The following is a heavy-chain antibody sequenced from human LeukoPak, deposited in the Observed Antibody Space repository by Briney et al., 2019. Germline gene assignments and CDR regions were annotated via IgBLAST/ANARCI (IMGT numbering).Heavy chain of an antibody. J-gene: IGHJ4*02. D-gene: IGHD3-22*01. Sequence: ASVKVSCKASGYTFTGYYMHWVRQAPGQGLEWMGWITPNSGGTNYAQKFQGRVTMTRDTSISTAYMELSRLRSDDTAVYYCARAPGIVEEYYFDYWGQGNLVTVSS. CDR2: ITPNSGGT. CDR1: GYTFTGYY. V-gene: IGHV1-2*02. CDR3: ARAPGIVEEYYFDY.